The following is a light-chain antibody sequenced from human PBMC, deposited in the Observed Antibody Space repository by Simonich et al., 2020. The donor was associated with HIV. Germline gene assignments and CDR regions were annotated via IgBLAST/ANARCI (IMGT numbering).Light chain of an antibody. J-gene: IGKJ1*01. CDR1: QSVSSNF. V-gene: IGKV3-20*01. CDR2: GAS. Sequence: EIVLTQSPGTLSLSPGERATLSCRPTQSVSSNFLAWYQQTPGLAPRLLLYGASSRATGIPDSFSGSGSGTDFTLSISRLEPEDFAVYYCQQYGSSAWTFGQGTKVEIK. CDR3: QQYGSSAWT.